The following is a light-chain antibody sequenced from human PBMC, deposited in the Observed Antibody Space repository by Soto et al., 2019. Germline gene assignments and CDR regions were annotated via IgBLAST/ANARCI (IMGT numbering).Light chain of an antibody. J-gene: IGKJ3*01. V-gene: IGKV3-20*01. CDR3: QQYGSSPGLFT. CDR2: GAS. Sequence: EVVLTQSPGTLSLSPGERATLSCRASQSVRNNYLAWYQQRPGQAPRLLIYGASSRATGNPDRFSGSGSGTDFTLTISRLEPEDFTVYYCQQYGSSPGLFTFGPGTKVDIK. CDR1: QSVRNNY.